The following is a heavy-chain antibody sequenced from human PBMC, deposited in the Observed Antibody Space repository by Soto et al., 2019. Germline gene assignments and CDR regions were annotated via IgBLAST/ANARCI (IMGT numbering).Heavy chain of an antibody. J-gene: IGHJ5*02. CDR1: GYTFTSYA. Sequence: ASVKVSCKASGYTFTSYAMHWVRQAPGQRLEWMGWINAGNGNTKYSQKFQGRVTITRDTSASTAYMELSSLRSEDTAVYYCARDKGRFQLPLNWFDPWGQGTLVTVSS. CDR2: INAGNGNT. CDR3: ARDKGRFQLPLNWFDP. V-gene: IGHV1-3*01. D-gene: IGHD6-6*01.